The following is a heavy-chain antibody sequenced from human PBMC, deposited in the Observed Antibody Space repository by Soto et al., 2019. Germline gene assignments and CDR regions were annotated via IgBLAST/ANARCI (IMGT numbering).Heavy chain of an antibody. J-gene: IGHJ5*02. D-gene: IGHD3-22*01. CDR3: ARFSPPRKSYDSNPGWCDP. V-gene: IGHV4-59*01. CDR2: VSSTGST. CDR1: GGSLNSSY. Sequence: PSETLSLTCTVSGGSLNSSYWPWIGQSPGKGLEWIGYVSSTGSTNYNPSLKSRVILSLDTSTSEVSLSLTSVTAADAAVYFCARFSPPRKSYDSNPGWCDPWGQVIMVTVS.